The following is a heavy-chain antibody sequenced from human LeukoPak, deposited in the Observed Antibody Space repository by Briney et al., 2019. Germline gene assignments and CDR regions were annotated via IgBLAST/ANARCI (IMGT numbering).Heavy chain of an antibody. CDR2: IYYSGST. CDR1: GGSINSYY. J-gene: IGHJ4*02. V-gene: IGHV4-59*01. D-gene: IGHD3-16*02. CDR3: ARGYSPHGY. Sequence: SETLSLTCTVSGGSINSYYWSWIRQPPGKGLEWIGYIYYSGSTNYNPSLKSRVTISVDTSKNQFSLKLSSVTAADTAVYYCARGYSPHGYWGQGTLVTVSS.